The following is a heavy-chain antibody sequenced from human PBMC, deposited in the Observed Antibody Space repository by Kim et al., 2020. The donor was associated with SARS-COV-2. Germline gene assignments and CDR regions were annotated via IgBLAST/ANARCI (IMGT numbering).Heavy chain of an antibody. V-gene: IGHV6-1*01. J-gene: IGHJ6*02. CDR2: TYYRSKWYN. CDR3: ARVGVVYSGPAESYYYGMDV. CDR1: GDSVSSNSAA. D-gene: IGHD4-4*01. Sequence: SQTLSLTCAISGDSVSSNSAAWNWIRQSPSRGLEWLGRTYYRSKWYNDYAVSVKSRITINPDTSKNQFSLQLNPVTPEDTAVYYCARVGVVYSGPAESYYYGMDVWGQGTTVTVSS.